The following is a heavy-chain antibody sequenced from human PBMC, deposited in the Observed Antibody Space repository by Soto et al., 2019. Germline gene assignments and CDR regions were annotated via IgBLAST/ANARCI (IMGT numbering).Heavy chain of an antibody. Sequence: GGSLRLSCAASGFTFSSYSMNWVRQAPGKGLEWVSSISSSSSYIYYADSVKGRFTISRDNAKNSLYLQMTSLRAEDTAVYYCARAQGYDYIWGSYRYPLDYWGQGTLVTVSS. CDR2: ISSSSSYI. D-gene: IGHD3-16*02. J-gene: IGHJ4*02. CDR1: GFTFSSYS. V-gene: IGHV3-21*01. CDR3: ARAQGYDYIWGSYRYPLDY.